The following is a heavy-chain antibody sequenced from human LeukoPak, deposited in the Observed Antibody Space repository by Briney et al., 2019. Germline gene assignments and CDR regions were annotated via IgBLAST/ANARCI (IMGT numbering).Heavy chain of an antibody. V-gene: IGHV1-8*02. CDR3: ARDLRRAPNEHWFDP. Sequence: ASVKVSCKASGYTFTSYDINWVRQATGQGLEWMGWMNPNSGNTGYAQKLQGRVTMTTDTSTSTAYMELRSLRSDDTAVYYCARDLRRAPNEHWFDPWGQGTLVTVSS. CDR1: GYTFTSYD. J-gene: IGHJ5*02. CDR2: MNPNSGNT.